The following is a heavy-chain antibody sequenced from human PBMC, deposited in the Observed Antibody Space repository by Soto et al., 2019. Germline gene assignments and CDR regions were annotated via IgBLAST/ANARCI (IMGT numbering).Heavy chain of an antibody. CDR3: AKGAQWLVNNDYYYYGMDV. J-gene: IGHJ6*02. V-gene: IGHV3-23*01. Sequence: LRLSCAASGFTFSSYAMSWVRQAPGKGLEWVSAISGSGGSTYYADSVKGRFTISRDNSKNTLYLQMNSLRAGDTAVYYCAKGAQWLVNNDYYYYGMDVWGQGTTVTVSS. CDR1: GFTFSSYA. D-gene: IGHD6-19*01. CDR2: ISGSGGST.